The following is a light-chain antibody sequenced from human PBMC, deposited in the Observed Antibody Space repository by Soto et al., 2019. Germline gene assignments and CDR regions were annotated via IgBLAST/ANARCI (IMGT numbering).Light chain of an antibody. V-gene: IGKV3-20*01. Sequence: EIVLTQSPGTLSLSPGERATLSCRASPSVSSSYLAWYQQKPGQAPRLLIYGASSRATGIPDRFSGSGSGTDFTLTISRLEPEDFAVYYCQQKLTFGGGTKVEIK. CDR3: QQKLT. CDR1: PSVSSSY. J-gene: IGKJ4*01. CDR2: GAS.